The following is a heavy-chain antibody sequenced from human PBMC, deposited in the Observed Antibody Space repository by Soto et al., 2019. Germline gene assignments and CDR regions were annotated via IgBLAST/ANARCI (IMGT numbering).Heavy chain of an antibody. Sequence: QVQLQESGPGLVKPSETLSVTCTVSGDPVSSGSYYWTWIRQPPGKGLEWIGYIYYSGSTNYNPSLQSRVTITLDTSKNQFSLKLSSVTAADTAVYYCASPPRYEWKEVVWGQGTLVTVSS. CDR3: ASPPRYEWKEVV. CDR2: IYYSGST. D-gene: IGHD1-20*01. J-gene: IGHJ4*02. V-gene: IGHV4-61*01. CDR1: GDPVSSGSYY.